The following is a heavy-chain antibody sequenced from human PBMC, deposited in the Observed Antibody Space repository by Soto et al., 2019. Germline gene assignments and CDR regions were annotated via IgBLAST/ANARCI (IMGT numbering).Heavy chain of an antibody. Sequence: VQLVESGGGVVQPGRSLRLSCAASGFTFSSYGMHWVRQAPGKGLEWVAVIWYDGSNKYYADSVKGRFTISRDNSKNTLYLQMNSLRAEDTAVYYCAREYCSGGSCFDYWGQGTLVTVSS. V-gene: IGHV3-33*01. CDR3: AREYCSGGSCFDY. CDR1: GFTFSSYG. D-gene: IGHD2-15*01. J-gene: IGHJ4*02. CDR2: IWYDGSNK.